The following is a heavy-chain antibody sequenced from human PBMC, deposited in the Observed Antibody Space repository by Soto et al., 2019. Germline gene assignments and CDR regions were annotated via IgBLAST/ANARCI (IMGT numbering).Heavy chain of an antibody. V-gene: IGHV1-46*02. CDR3: ARDESWQARVWWFDP. CDR2: ISPSGDNT. D-gene: IGHD3-16*01. J-gene: IGHJ5*02. Sequence: QAQLVQSGAEVKKPGASVKISCKAIGYTFNRHYMHWVRQAPGQGLEWMGTISPSGDNTGYEQKYQGRVTMTTDTSTSTVYMELTRVRSEDTAVYYCARDESWQARVWWFDPCGQGTLVTVSS. CDR1: GYTFNRHY.